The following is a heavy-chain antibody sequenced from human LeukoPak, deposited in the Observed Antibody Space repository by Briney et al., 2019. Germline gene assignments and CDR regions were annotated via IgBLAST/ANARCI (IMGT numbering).Heavy chain of an antibody. CDR2: IYYSGST. Sequence: PSETLSLTCTVSGGSISSSSYYWGWIRQPPGKGLEWIGSIYYSGSTYYNPSLKSRVTISVDTSKNQFSLNLSSVTAADTAVYYCARDGGYNWNLDSWGQGTLVTVSS. CDR3: ARDGGYNWNLDS. J-gene: IGHJ4*02. CDR1: GGSISSSSYY. V-gene: IGHV4-39*07. D-gene: IGHD1-20*01.